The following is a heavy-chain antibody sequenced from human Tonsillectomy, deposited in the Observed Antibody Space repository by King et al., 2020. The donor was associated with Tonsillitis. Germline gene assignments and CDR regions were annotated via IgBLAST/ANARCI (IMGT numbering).Heavy chain of an antibody. J-gene: IGHJ4*02. D-gene: IGHD6-19*01. CDR3: ASSVPNSRDWYEAFDY. V-gene: IGHV4-59*01. CDR1: GGSISSYY. Sequence: QLQESGPGLVKPSETLSLTCTVSGGSISSYYWSWIRQPPGKGLEWIGYIYYSGSANYNPSLKSRVTISVDTSKNQFTLKLSSVTAADTAVYYCASSVPNSRDWYEAFDYWGQGTLVTVSS. CDR2: IYYSGSA.